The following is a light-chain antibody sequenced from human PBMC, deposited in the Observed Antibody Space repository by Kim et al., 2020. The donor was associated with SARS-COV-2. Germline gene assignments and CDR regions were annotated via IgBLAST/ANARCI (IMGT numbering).Light chain of an antibody. Sequence: SPGERATLSCRASQSISNNYLAWYQQKPGQTPRLLIYGASTRATGIPARFSGSGSGTEFTLTISSLQSEDFAVYYCQQYNNWPPYSFGQGTKLEI. CDR1: QSISNN. J-gene: IGKJ2*03. V-gene: IGKV3-15*01. CDR2: GAS. CDR3: QQYNNWPPYS.